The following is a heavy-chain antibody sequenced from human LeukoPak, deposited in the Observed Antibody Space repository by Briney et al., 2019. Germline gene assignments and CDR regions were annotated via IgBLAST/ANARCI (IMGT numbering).Heavy chain of an antibody. V-gene: IGHV3-21*01. D-gene: IGHD2-2*01. Sequence: GGSLRLSCAASGFTFSSYSMNWVRQAPGKGLEWGSSISSSSSYIYYADSVKCRFTISRDNAKNSLYLQMNSLRAEDTDVYYCARDGMYCSSTSCYWGDKYYYYGMAVWGKGTTVTVSS. J-gene: IGHJ6*04. CDR2: ISSSSSYI. CDR1: GFTFSSYS. CDR3: ARDGMYCSSTSCYWGDKYYYYGMAV.